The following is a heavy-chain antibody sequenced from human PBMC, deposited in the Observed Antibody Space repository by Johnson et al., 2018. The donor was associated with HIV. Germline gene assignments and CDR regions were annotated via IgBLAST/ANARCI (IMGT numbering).Heavy chain of an antibody. CDR1: GFTFSSYA. D-gene: IGHD3-10*01. CDR2: ISGSGDSA. CDR3: TTGTGYYYGSGSYSHAFDI. J-gene: IGHJ3*02. Sequence: MLLVESGGGVVRPGGSLRLSCAASGFTFSSYAMSWVRQAPGKGLEWVSAISGSGDSAYYADSVKGRFTISRDNSKNTLYLQMDSLRAEDTAVYYCTTGTGYYYGSGSYSHAFDIWGQGTMVTVSS. V-gene: IGHV3-23*04.